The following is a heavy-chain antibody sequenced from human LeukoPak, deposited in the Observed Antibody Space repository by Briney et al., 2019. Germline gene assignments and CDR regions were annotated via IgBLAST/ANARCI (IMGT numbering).Heavy chain of an antibody. CDR3: ARRKNEGSSGPIDY. D-gene: IGHD6-6*01. Sequence: GESLKISCKGSGYSFSTSWIGWVRQMPGKGLEWMGIIYPGDSDTRYSPSFQGQVTISADKSISTAYLQWSSLKASDTAMYYCARRKNEGSSGPIDYWGQGTLVTVSS. J-gene: IGHJ4*02. CDR2: IYPGDSDT. CDR1: GYSFSTSW. V-gene: IGHV5-51*01.